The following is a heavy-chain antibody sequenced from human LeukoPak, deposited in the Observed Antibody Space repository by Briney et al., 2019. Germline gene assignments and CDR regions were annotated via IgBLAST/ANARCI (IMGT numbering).Heavy chain of an antibody. CDR3: ARDLSYCSSTSCFYDY. Sequence: GASVKVSCKASGYTFTSYYMHWVRQAPGQGLEWMGIINPSGGSTSYAQKFQGRVTMTRDTSTSTVYMELSSLRSEDTAVYYCARDLSYCSSTSCFYDYWGQGTLVTVS. V-gene: IGHV1-46*01. J-gene: IGHJ4*02. D-gene: IGHD2-2*01. CDR1: GYTFTSYY. CDR2: INPSGGST.